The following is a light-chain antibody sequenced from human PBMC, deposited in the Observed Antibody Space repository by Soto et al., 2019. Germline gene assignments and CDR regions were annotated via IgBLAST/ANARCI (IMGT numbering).Light chain of an antibody. CDR2: GAS. J-gene: IGKJ1*01. CDR3: LQTYSSWT. V-gene: IGKV1-39*01. CDR1: QSIRSY. Sequence: DIQLTQSPSSLSASVGDKVTITCRASQSIRSYLNWVQQKPGKAPNLLMYGASTLQSGVPSRFSGSGSGTDFTLTITSLQPEDFGTYYCLQTYSSWTFGQGTKVDIK.